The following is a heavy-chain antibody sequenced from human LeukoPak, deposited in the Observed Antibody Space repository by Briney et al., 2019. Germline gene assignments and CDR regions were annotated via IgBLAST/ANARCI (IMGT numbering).Heavy chain of an antibody. Sequence: GASVKVSCKASGYTFTGYYMHWVRQAPGQGLEWMGWINPNSGGTNYAQKFQGRVTMTRDTSISTAYMELSRLRSDDTAVYYCARVPPGGSASYDFWAAFEIWGQGTMVTVSS. CDR2: INPNSGGT. CDR1: GYTFTGYY. D-gene: IGHD3-10*01. V-gene: IGHV1-2*02. J-gene: IGHJ3*02. CDR3: ARVPPGGSASYDFWAAFEI.